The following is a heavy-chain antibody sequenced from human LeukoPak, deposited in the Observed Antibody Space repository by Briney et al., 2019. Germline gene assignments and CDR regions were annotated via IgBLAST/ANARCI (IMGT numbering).Heavy chain of an antibody. CDR2: INHSGST. Sequence: SETLSLTCAVYGGSFSGYYWSWIRQPPGKGLEWIGEINHSGSTNYNPSLKSRVTISVDTSKNQFSLKLSSVTAADTAVYYCARNTVTINWFDPWGQGTLVTVSS. V-gene: IGHV4-34*01. D-gene: IGHD4-17*01. CDR3: ARNTVTINWFDP. J-gene: IGHJ5*02. CDR1: GGSFSGYY.